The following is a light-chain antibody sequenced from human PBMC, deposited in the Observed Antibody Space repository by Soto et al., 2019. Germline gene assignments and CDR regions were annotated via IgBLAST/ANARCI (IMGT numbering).Light chain of an antibody. CDR3: QKNNSAPLT. J-gene: IGKJ4*01. CDR2: AAS. CDR1: QGITTY. V-gene: IGKV1-27*01. Sequence: DIQMTQSPSSLSASVGDRVTITCRASQGITTYFAWYQQKPGKVPKLLIYAASTLQSGVTSRFSGSGSGTDFTLTISSLQPEDVATYYCQKNNSAPLTFGGGTKVEIK.